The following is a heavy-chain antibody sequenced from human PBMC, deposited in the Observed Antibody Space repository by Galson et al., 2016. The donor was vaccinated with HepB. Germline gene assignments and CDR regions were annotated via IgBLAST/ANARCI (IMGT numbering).Heavy chain of an antibody. CDR3: ARGWLSDDY. D-gene: IGHD3-9*01. CDR1: GGSISSGSYY. V-gene: IGHV4-39*07. CDR2: IYYSGST. J-gene: IGHJ4*02. Sequence: SETLSLTCTVSGGSISSGSYYWAWIRQPPGKGLGWIGSIYYSGSTYHNPSLKSRVTMSEDTSKNQFSLKLNSVTAADTAVYYCARGWLSDDYWGQGTLVTVSS.